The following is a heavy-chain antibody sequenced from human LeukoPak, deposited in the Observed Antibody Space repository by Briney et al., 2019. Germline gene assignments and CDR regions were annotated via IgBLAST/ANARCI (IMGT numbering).Heavy chain of an antibody. CDR2: INQDGSKK. J-gene: IGHJ4*02. V-gene: IGHV3-7*01. CDR1: RFTFSNYW. Sequence: GGSLRLSCVASRFTFSNYWMSWVRQAPGKGLEWVANINQDGSKKPYADSMKGRFTISRDNPKESLYLQLNSLRADDTAVYYCAKWGPHCVGDYCPALDSWGQGTLVTVSS. CDR3: AKWGPHCVGDYCPALDS. D-gene: IGHD2-21*02.